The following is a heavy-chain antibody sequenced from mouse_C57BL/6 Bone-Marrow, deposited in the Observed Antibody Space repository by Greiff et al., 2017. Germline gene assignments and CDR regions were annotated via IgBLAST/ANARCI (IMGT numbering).Heavy chain of an antibody. CDR3: ARPYYYGTLAY. CDR2: INPNNGGT. CDR1: GYTFTDYN. V-gene: IGHV1-18*01. D-gene: IGHD1-1*01. Sequence: VQLKESGPELVKPGASVKIPCKASGYTFTDYNMDWVKQSHGKSLEWIGDINPNNGGTIYNQKFKGKATLTVDKSSSTAYMELRSLTSEDTAVYYCARPYYYGTLAYWGQGTLVTVSA. J-gene: IGHJ3*01.